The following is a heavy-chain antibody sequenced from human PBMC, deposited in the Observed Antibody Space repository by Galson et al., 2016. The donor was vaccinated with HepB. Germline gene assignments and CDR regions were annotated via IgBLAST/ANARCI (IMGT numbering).Heavy chain of an antibody. Sequence: ETLSLTCTVSGGSITSYYWSWIRQPPGKGLEWIGYIFYTGSTSYNPSLKSRVTMSVDTSKTPFSLKLSSVTAADTAVYYCVRDYFGSGRSFVAFDIWGQGTMVSVSS. J-gene: IGHJ3*02. D-gene: IGHD3-10*01. CDR2: IFYTGST. CDR1: GGSITSYY. CDR3: VRDYFGSGRSFVAFDI. V-gene: IGHV4-59*01.